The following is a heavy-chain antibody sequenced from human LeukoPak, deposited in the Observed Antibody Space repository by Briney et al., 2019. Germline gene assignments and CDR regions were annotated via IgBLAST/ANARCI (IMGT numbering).Heavy chain of an antibody. CDR2: IWYDGSNK. D-gene: IGHD2-21*02. CDR1: GFTFRSYG. V-gene: IGHV3-33*01. CDR3: ATVRGCGGDCYYIDY. Sequence: GGSLRLSCAASGFTFRSYGMHWVRQAPGKGLEWVAIIWYDGSNKYYADSVKGRITISRDISKNTLYLQMNSLRAEDTAVYYCATVRGCGGDCYYIDYWGQGTLVTVSS. J-gene: IGHJ4*02.